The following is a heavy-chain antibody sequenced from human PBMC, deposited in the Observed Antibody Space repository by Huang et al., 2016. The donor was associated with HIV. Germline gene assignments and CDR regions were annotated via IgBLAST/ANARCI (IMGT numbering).Heavy chain of an antibody. CDR2: IKQDGSEK. D-gene: IGHD6-19*01. Sequence: EVQLVESGGGLVQPGGSLRGSCAASGFSIRTYWMSWVRQTPGKGLECVASIKQDGSEKDYVDAVKGRFIISRDNAKNSLYLQMNSLRAEDTAVYYCTRGPLGWLVHRYFYHWGQGTLVTVSS. V-gene: IGHV3-7*01. J-gene: IGHJ1*01. CDR1: GFSIRTYW. CDR3: TRGPLGWLVHRYFYH.